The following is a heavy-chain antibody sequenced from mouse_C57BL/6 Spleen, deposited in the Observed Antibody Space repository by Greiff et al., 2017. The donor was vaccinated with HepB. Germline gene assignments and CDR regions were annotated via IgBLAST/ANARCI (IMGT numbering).Heavy chain of an antibody. CDR1: GYSITSGYY. CDR3: ARGDLLLDFDY. Sequence: ESGPGLVKPSQSLSLTCSVTGYSITSGYYWNWIRQFPGNKLEWMGYISYDGSNNYNPSLKNRISITRDTSKNQFFLKLNSVTTEDTATYYCARGDLLLDFDYWGQGTTLTVSS. CDR2: ISYDGSN. D-gene: IGHD1-1*01. J-gene: IGHJ2*01. V-gene: IGHV3-6*01.